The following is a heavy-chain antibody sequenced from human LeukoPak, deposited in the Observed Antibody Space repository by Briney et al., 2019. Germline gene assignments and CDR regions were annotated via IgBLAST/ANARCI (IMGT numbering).Heavy chain of an antibody. CDR2: ISSDGDYI. J-gene: IGHJ4*02. V-gene: IGHV3-21*01. Sequence: GGSLRLSCAASGFTFNSYSLSWVRQAPGKGLEWVSSISSDGDYICYADSLKGRFTISRDNAKNSLYLQMNNLRAEDTAVYYCARGPATRVYYFDYWGQGTLVTVSS. D-gene: IGHD1-26*01. CDR1: GFTFNSYS. CDR3: ARGPATRVYYFDY.